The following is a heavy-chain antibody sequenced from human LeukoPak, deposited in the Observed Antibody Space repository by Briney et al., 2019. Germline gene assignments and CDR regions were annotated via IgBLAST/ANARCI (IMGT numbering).Heavy chain of an antibody. J-gene: IGHJ6*02. CDR2: ISYSGST. V-gene: IGHV4-59*01. D-gene: IGHD1/OR15-1a*01. CDR1: GGSISNYY. CDR3: ARQKCEQQGRDYYFNGLDV. Sequence: SETLSLTCTVSGGSISNYYWSWIRQPPGKGLEWIGYISYSGSTISNPSLKSRVTISVDTSKNQFSLKLSSVTAADTAVYYCARQKCEQQGRDYYFNGLDVWGPGTTVIVSS.